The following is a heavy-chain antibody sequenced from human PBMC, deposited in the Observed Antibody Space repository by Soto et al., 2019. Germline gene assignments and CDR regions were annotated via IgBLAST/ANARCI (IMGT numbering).Heavy chain of an antibody. CDR1: GFTFSDFY. V-gene: IGHV3-11*01. Sequence: QVQLGESGGGLVKPGGSLRLSCAASGFTFSDFYMSWIRQAPGKGLEWISYISSGSTNIFYADSVKGRFTVSRDNAKNSVYLQMDSLRAEDTAVYYCARDRNAAGSDYWGQGTLVTVSS. CDR2: ISSGSTNI. D-gene: IGHD1-1*01. CDR3: ARDRNAAGSDY. J-gene: IGHJ4*02.